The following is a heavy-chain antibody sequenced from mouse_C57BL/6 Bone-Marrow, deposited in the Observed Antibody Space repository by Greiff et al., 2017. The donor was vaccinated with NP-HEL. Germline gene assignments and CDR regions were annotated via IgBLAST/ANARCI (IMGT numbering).Heavy chain of an antibody. CDR2: IYPGSGNT. Sequence: QVQLQQSGPELVKPGASVKISCKASGYSFTSYYIHWVKQRPGQGLEWIGWIYPGSGNTKYNEKFKGKATLTADTSSSTAYMQLSSLTSEDSAVYYCARSLIYYEAYWGQGTLVTVSA. V-gene: IGHV1-66*01. CDR1: GYSFTSYY. D-gene: IGHD2-4*01. CDR3: ARSLIYYEAY. J-gene: IGHJ3*01.